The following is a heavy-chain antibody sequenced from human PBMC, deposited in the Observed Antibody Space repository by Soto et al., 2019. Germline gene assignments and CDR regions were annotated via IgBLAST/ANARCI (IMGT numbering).Heavy chain of an antibody. CDR3: AKCNRAANILYFDL. J-gene: IGHJ2*01. CDR1: GFTFSSYA. Sequence: EVQLLESGGGLVQPGGSLRLSCAASGFTFSSYAMSWVRQAPGKGLEWVSDISGSGGSTYYADSVKGRFTISRDTSKNTLYLQMNSLRAEDTAVYYCAKCNRAANILYFDLWGRGTLVTVSS. CDR2: ISGSGGST. D-gene: IGHD6-13*01. V-gene: IGHV3-23*01.